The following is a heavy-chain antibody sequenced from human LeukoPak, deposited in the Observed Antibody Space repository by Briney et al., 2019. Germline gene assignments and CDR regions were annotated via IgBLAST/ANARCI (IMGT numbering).Heavy chain of an antibody. J-gene: IGHJ4*02. Sequence: GGSLRLSCTVSGFTVSSDSMSWVRQAPGKGLEWVSFIYSGGSTHYSDSVKGRFTISRDNSKNTLYLQMNSLRAEDTAVYYCARGKLGYDYVWGSYPTPSDYWGQGTLVTVSS. V-gene: IGHV3-53*01. CDR3: ARGKLGYDYVWGSYPTPSDY. CDR2: IYSGGST. CDR1: GFTVSSDS. D-gene: IGHD3-16*02.